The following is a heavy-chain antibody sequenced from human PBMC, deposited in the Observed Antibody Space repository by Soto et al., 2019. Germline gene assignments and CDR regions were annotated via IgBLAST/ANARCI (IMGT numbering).Heavy chain of an antibody. J-gene: IGHJ4*02. CDR2: MNPNSGNT. CDR3: ARDGTRTRILDY. CDR1: GYTFTSYD. D-gene: IGHD1-1*01. Sequence: ASVKVSCKASGYTFTSYDINWVRQATGQGLEWMGWMNPNSGNTGYAQKFQGRVTMTRNTSISTAYMELSSLRSEDTAVYYCARDGTRTRILDYWGQGTLVTVSS. V-gene: IGHV1-8*01.